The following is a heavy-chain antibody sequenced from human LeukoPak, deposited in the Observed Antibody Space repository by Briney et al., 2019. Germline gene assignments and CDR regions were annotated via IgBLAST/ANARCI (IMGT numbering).Heavy chain of an antibody. Sequence: ASVKVSCKASGYTFTGYYMHWVRQAPGQGLEWMGWINPNSGGTNYAQKFQGRVTMTRDTSISTAYMELSRLRSDDTAVYFCAREPPPRGQTPMNDAFDIWGQGTIVTVSS. J-gene: IGHJ3*02. CDR3: AREPPPRGQTPMNDAFDI. D-gene: IGHD5-24*01. V-gene: IGHV1-2*02. CDR1: GYTFTGYY. CDR2: INPNSGGT.